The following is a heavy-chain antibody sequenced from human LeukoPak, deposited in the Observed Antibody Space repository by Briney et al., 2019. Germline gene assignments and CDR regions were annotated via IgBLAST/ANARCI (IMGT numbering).Heavy chain of an antibody. CDR3: ARPRQDQNSFDS. CDR2: IIPMFGTA. V-gene: IGHV1-69*13. CDR1: GYIFTSYG. J-gene: IGHJ4*02. Sequence: ASVNVSCTPSGYIFTSYGISWGRQAPGQGLEWMGGIIPMFGTANYAQKFQGRVTITADESPNTAYMELSSLRSEDTAVYYCARPRQDQNSFDSWGQGTLVTVSS.